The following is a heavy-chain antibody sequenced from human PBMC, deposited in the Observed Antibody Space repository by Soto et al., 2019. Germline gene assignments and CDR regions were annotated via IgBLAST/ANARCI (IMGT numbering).Heavy chain of an antibody. CDR1: GFTVSRYS. Sequence: PGGSLRLSCAASGFTVSRYSVNWVRQAPGKGLEWVANIKPDGSTKQYVDSVKGRFTISRDNAKNSLYLEMDSLRVEDTAVYYCAREGLDSTGYDYWGQGILVTVSS. CDR3: AREGLDSTGYDY. D-gene: IGHD2-15*01. CDR2: IKPDGSTK. V-gene: IGHV3-7*01. J-gene: IGHJ4*01.